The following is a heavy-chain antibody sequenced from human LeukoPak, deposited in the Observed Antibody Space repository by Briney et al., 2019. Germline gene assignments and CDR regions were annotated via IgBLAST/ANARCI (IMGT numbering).Heavy chain of an antibody. Sequence: GRSLRLSCAASGFTFSSYAMHWVRQAPGKGLEWVAVISYDGSNKYYADSVKGRFTISRDNSKNTLYLQMNSLRAEDTAVCYCATLVWIDYWGQGTLVTVSS. CDR3: ATLVWIDY. CDR1: GFTFSSYA. CDR2: ISYDGSNK. V-gene: IGHV3-30*04. J-gene: IGHJ4*02. D-gene: IGHD6-13*01.